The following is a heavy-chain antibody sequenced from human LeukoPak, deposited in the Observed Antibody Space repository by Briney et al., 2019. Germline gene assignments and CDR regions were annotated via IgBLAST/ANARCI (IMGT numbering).Heavy chain of an antibody. CDR3: ARDAYFDKLDY. CDR1: GFTFNNYE. V-gene: IGHV3-48*03. J-gene: IGHJ4*02. CDR2: ISSSGSTT. Sequence: GGSLRLSCAASGFTFNNYEMNWVRQAPGKGLEWISYISSSGSTTYYADPVKGRFTISRDNVKNSLYLQMASLRAEDTAVYYCARDAYFDKLDYWGQGTLVTVSS. D-gene: IGHD3-22*01.